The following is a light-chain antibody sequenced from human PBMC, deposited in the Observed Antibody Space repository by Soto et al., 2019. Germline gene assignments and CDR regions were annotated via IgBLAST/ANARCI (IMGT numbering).Light chain of an antibody. CDR2: GAS. CDR1: QSVSSN. CDR3: QQYGSSGT. Sequence: EIVMTQSPATLSVSPGERATLSCRASQSVSSNLAWYQQKPGQAPRLLIYGASTRATVIPARFSGSGSGTEFTLTISSLQSEDFAVYYCQQYGSSGTFGQGTKVDIK. J-gene: IGKJ1*01. V-gene: IGKV3-15*01.